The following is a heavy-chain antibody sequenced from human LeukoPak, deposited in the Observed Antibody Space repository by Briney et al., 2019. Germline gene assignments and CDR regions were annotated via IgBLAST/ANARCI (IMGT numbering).Heavy chain of an antibody. D-gene: IGHD3-22*01. CDR1: GGSFSGDF. CDR2: IYYSGST. CDR3: ARDGYDSSGYYVGFDY. Sequence: SETLSLTCAVNGGSFSGDFWSWIRQPPGKGLEWIGYIYYSGSTNYNPSLKSRVTISVDTSKNQFSLKLSSVTAADTAVYYCARDGYDSSGYYVGFDYWGQGTLVTVSS. V-gene: IGHV4-59*01. J-gene: IGHJ4*02.